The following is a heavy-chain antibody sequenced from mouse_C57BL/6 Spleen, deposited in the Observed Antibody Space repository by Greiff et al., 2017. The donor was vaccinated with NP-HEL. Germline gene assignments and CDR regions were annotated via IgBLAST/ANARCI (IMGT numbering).Heavy chain of an antibody. J-gene: IGHJ3*01. CDR2: IDPSDSET. Sequence: QVQLQQPGAELVRPGSSVKLSCKASGYTFTSYWMHWVKQRPIQGLEWIGNIDPSDSETHYNQKFKDKATLTVDKSSSTAYMQLSSLTSEDSAVYYCAREEVYSWFAYWGQGTLVTVSA. CDR1: GYTFTSYW. D-gene: IGHD1-1*01. V-gene: IGHV1-52*01. CDR3: AREEVYSWFAY.